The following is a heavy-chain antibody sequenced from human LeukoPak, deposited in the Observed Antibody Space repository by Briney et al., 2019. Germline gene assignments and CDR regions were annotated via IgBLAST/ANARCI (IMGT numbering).Heavy chain of an antibody. CDR3: AKAEEDCGGDCYAGVYYYYYYMDV. J-gene: IGHJ6*03. CDR1: GFTFSSYA. D-gene: IGHD2-21*02. CDR2: ISGSGGST. V-gene: IGHV3-23*01. Sequence: GGSLRLSCAASGFTFSSYAMSWVRQAPGKGLEWVSAISGSGGSTYYADSVKGRFTISRDNSKNTLYLQMNSLRAEDTAVYYCAKAEEDCGGDCYAGVYYYYYYMDVWGKGTTVTISS.